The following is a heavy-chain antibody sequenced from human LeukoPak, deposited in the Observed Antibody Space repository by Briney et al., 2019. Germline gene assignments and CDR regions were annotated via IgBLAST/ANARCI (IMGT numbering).Heavy chain of an antibody. J-gene: IGHJ4*02. CDR2: INHSGST. CDR3: ARGLYCSGGSCYRPFDY. D-gene: IGHD2-15*01. Sequence: SETLSLTCAVYGGSFSGYYWSWIRQPPGKGLEWIGEINHSGSTNYNPSLKSRVTISVDTSKNQFSLKLSSVTAADTAVYYCARGLYCSGGSCYRPFDYWSQGTLVTVSS. V-gene: IGHV4-34*01. CDR1: GGSFSGYY.